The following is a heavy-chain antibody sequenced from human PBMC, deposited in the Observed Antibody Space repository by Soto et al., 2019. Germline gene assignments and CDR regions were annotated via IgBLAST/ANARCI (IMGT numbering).Heavy chain of an antibody. V-gene: IGHV1-3*01. CDR2: INAGNGNT. J-gene: IGHJ6*02. Sequence: QVQLVQSGAEVKKPGASVKVSCKASGYTFTSYAMHWVRQAPGQRLEWMGWINAGNGNTKYSQKFQGRVTITRDTSASAAYMELSSLRSEDTAVYYCAREEIVVVPAASASGMDVLGQGTTVTVSS. CDR1: GYTFTSYA. D-gene: IGHD2-2*01. CDR3: AREEIVVVPAASASGMDV.